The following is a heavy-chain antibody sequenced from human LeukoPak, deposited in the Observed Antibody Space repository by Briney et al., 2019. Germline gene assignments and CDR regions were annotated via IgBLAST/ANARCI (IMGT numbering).Heavy chain of an antibody. CDR3: ARSPDILTSYPGYYYYGMDV. J-gene: IGHJ6*02. D-gene: IGHD3-9*01. CDR1: GGSFSGYY. CDR2: INHSGST. V-gene: IGHV4-34*01. Sequence: SETLSLTCAVYGGSFSGYYWSWIRQPPGKGLEWIGEINHSGSTNYNPSLKSRVTISVDTSKNQFSLKLSSVTAADTAVYYCARSPDILTSYPGYYYYGMDVWGQGTTVTVS.